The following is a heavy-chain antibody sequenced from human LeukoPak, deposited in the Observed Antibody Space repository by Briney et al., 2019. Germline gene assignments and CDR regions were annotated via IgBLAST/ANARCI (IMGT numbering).Heavy chain of an antibody. CDR2: TYYRSKWYN. Sequence: SQTLSLTCAICGWSVSRYSVAWIWLRQSPWVGRVWLGTTYYRSKWYNDYAVSVKSRITINPDTSNNQFSLHLRSVAPEHTAVYYCARGSRFDYWGQGSLVTVSS. J-gene: IGHJ4*02. CDR1: GWSVSRYSVA. D-gene: IGHD1-26*01. V-gene: IGHV6-1*01. CDR3: ARGSRFDY.